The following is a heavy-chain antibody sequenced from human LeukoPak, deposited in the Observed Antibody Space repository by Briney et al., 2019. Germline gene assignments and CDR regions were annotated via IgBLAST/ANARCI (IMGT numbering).Heavy chain of an antibody. Sequence: PGGSLRLSCAASGFTFSSYGMHSVRQAPGQGLEWVAFMRYDGSNKYYADSVKGRFTISRDNSKNTLYLQMNSLRAEDTAVYYCAKDRRYSYADPHYFDYWGQGTLVTVSS. CDR1: GFTFSSYG. CDR2: MRYDGSNK. V-gene: IGHV3-30*02. J-gene: IGHJ4*02. CDR3: AKDRRYSYADPHYFDY. D-gene: IGHD5-18*01.